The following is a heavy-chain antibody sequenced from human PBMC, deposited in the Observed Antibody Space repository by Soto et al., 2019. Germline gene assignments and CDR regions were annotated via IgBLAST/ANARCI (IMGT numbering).Heavy chain of an antibody. CDR2: MNPGNGNT. CDR3: AVEGGAAGVTAAYCFDP. J-gene: IGHJ5*02. CDR1: GYTFTRFA. Sequence: QVQLVQSGAGVKKPGASVKDSCKASGYTFTRFAMPWVRQAPGQRLEWMGWMNPGNGNTRYLQKVQGRVTITRDTSARIVEMKLSCLRSEDTTVYYWAVEGGAAGVTAAYCFDPWGQGTLVTVTS. D-gene: IGHD6-13*01. V-gene: IGHV1-3*01.